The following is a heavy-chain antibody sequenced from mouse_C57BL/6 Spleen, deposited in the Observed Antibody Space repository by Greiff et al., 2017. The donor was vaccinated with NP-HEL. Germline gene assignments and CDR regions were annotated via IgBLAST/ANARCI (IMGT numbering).Heavy chain of an antibody. D-gene: IGHD1-1*01. V-gene: IGHV7-3*01. Sequence: DVKLVESGGGLVQPGGSLSLSCAASGFTFTDYYMSWVRQPPGKALEWLGFIRNKANGYTTEYSASVKGRFTISRDNSQSILYLQMNALRAEDSATYYCASPSIYYSDYYAMDYWGQGTSVTVSS. CDR3: ASPSIYYSDYYAMDY. J-gene: IGHJ4*01. CDR2: IRNKANGYTT. CDR1: GFTFTDYY.